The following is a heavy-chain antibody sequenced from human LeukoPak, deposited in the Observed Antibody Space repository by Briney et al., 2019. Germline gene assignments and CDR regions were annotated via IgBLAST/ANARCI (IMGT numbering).Heavy chain of an antibody. D-gene: IGHD2-21*02. J-gene: IGHJ4*02. CDR2: ISSSSFTI. V-gene: IGHV3-48*04. CDR3: AREICGSDCYSTFDY. Sequence: GGSLRLSCAASGFTFSTYSMNWVRQVPGKGLEWVSYISSSSFTIHYADSVKGRFTISRDNAKSSLYLQMNSLRAEDTAVYYCAREICGSDCYSTFDYWGQGALVTVSS. CDR1: GFTFSTYS.